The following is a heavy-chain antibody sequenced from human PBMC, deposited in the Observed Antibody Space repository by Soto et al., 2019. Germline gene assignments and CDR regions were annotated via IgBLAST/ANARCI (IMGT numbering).Heavy chain of an antibody. D-gene: IGHD6-6*01. V-gene: IGHV4-31*03. Sequence: SETLSLTCTVSGASMSSGGYYWTWIRQSPGKGLEWIGYIYYSGNTYSNPSLESRVAISLDTSRSHFSLTLHSVTAADTAIYYCARDRHNNFFDPWGQGTLVTVSS. J-gene: IGHJ5*02. CDR2: IYYSGNT. CDR1: GASMSSGGYY. CDR3: ARDRHNNFFDP.